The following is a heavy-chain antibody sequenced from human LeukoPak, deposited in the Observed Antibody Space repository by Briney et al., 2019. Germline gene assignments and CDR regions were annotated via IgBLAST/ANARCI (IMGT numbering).Heavy chain of an antibody. D-gene: IGHD7-27*01. J-gene: IGHJ4*02. CDR3: VAPGDPYTYYFDY. CDR1: GFTFSSYG. CDR2: IRYDGSNK. Sequence: GGSLRLSCAASGFTFSSYGMHWVRQAPGKGLEWVAFIRYDGSNKYYADSVKGRFTISRDNSKNTLYLQMNSLRAEDTAVYYCVAPGDPYTYYFDYWGQGTLVTVSS. V-gene: IGHV3-30*02.